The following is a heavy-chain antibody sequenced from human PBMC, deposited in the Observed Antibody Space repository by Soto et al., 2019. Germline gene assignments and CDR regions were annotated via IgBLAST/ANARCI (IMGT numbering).Heavy chain of an antibody. CDR1: GFTFSSYA. Sequence: GGSLRLSCAASGFTFSSYAMSWVRQAPGKGLVWVSRINSDGSSTSYADSVKGRFTISRDNAKNTLYLQMNSLRAEDTAVYYCVRTSLVVAAATREDYWGQRTLVTVSS. V-gene: IGHV3-74*01. CDR2: INSDGSST. J-gene: IGHJ4*02. D-gene: IGHD2-15*01. CDR3: VRTSLVVAAATREDY.